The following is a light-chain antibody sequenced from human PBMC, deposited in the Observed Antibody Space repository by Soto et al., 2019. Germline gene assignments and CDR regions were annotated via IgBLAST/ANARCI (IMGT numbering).Light chain of an antibody. V-gene: IGLV1-44*01. CDR3: AAWDDSLSCPV. Sequence: QSALTQPPSASGTPGQRVTISCSGSSSNIGSRSVNWYQQLPGTAPKLLILNNSQRPSGVPDRFSGSKSGTSASLAISGLQSEDEADYYCAAWDDSLSCPVFGGGTKVTVL. CDR2: NNS. J-gene: IGLJ3*02. CDR1: SSNIGSRS.